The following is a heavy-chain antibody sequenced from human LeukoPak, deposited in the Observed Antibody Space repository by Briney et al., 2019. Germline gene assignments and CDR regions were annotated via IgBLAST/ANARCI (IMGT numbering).Heavy chain of an antibody. Sequence: GGSLRLSCAASGFTFSDYYMSWIRQAPGKGLEWVSYISSSGSTIYYADSVKGRFTISRDNAKNSLYLQMNSLRAEDTAVYYCARVDCSSTSCSHYGMDVWGQGTTVTVS. CDR3: ARVDCSSTSCSHYGMDV. CDR1: GFTFSDYY. V-gene: IGHV3-11*01. D-gene: IGHD2-2*01. CDR2: ISSSGSTI. J-gene: IGHJ6*02.